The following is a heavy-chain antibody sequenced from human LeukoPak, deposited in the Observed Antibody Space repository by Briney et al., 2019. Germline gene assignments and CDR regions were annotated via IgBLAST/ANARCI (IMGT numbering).Heavy chain of an antibody. J-gene: IGHJ4*02. D-gene: IGHD5-24*01. CDR3: ARVRGGTYNHYFDY. Sequence: SETLSLTCAVYGGSFSDYDWSWIRQPPGKGLEWIGYIYYAGSTNYNPSLKSRITISVDTSKNQFSLKLTSITAADTAVYCCARVRGGTYNHYFDYWGQGTLVTVSS. CDR2: IYYAGST. V-gene: IGHV4-59*01. CDR1: GGSFSDYD.